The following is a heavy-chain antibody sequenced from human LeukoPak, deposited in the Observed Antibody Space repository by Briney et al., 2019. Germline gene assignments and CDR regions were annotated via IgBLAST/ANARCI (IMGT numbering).Heavy chain of an antibody. D-gene: IGHD1-14*01. CDR2: IYYSGST. Sequence: PSETLSLTCTVSGGSISSSSYYWGWIRQPPGKGLEWIGSIYYSGSTYYNPSLKSRVTISVDTSKNQFSLKLSSVTAADTAVYYCARDEGAESADDIGYLWGQGTLVTVSS. J-gene: IGHJ5*02. CDR3: ARDEGAESADDIGYL. CDR1: GGSISSSSYY. V-gene: IGHV4-39*07.